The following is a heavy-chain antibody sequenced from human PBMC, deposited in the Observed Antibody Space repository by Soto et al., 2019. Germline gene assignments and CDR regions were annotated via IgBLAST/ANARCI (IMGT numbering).Heavy chain of an antibody. CDR3: AKNMVGGVARFDY. CDR2: ISGSGGST. D-gene: IGHD3-10*01. J-gene: IGHJ4*02. CDR1: GFTFSSYA. V-gene: IGHV3-23*01. Sequence: EVQLLESGGGLVQPGGSLRLSCAASGFTFSSYAMSWVRQAPGKGLEWVSAISGSGGSTYYADSVKGRFTISRDNSKNTLYLQMNSLRAEDTALYYCAKNMVGGVARFDYWGQGILVTVSS.